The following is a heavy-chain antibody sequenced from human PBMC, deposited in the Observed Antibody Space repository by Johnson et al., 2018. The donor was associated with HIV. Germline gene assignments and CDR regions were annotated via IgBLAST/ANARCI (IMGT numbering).Heavy chain of an antibody. CDR1: GFTFSSYW. V-gene: IGHV3-7*01. CDR3: ARDGRWPRNAFDI. Sequence: VQLVESGGGLVQPGGSLRLSCAASGFTFSSYWMSWVRQAPGKGLEWVANIKQDGSEKYYVDSVKGRFTISRDNAKNSLYLQMNSLRAGDTAVYYCARDGRWPRNAFDIWGQGIMVTVSS. D-gene: IGHD4-23*01. CDR2: IKQDGSEK. J-gene: IGHJ3*02.